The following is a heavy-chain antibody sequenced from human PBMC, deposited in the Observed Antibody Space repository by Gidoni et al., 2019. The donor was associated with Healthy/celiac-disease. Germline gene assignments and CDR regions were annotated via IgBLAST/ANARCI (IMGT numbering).Heavy chain of an antibody. J-gene: IGHJ5*02. Sequence: QLQQSGRGLVKPSQTLSLTCAISGDPGSSNSASWNCIRQSPSRGLEWLGRTYYRSKWYNDYAVSVKSRITINPDTSKNQFSLQLNSVTHEDTAVYYCARDKLYAFDPWGQGTLVTVSS. D-gene: IGHD2-2*02. CDR2: TYYRSKWYN. CDR1: GDPGSSNSAS. V-gene: IGHV6-1*01. CDR3: ARDKLYAFDP.